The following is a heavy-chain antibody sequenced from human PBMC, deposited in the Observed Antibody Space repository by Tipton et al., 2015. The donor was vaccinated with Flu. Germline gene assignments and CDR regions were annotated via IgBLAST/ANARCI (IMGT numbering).Heavy chain of an antibody. J-gene: IGHJ3*02. CDR1: GGSISSSY. Sequence: TLSLTCTVSGGSISSSYWSWIRQPAGKGLEWIGRISTSGSTNYNASLESRVTMSRDTSKNHFSLRLSSATAADTALYYCARVLSGDSGYTGGDAFVMWGQGIMVTVSS. V-gene: IGHV4-4*07. CDR2: ISTSGST. CDR3: ARVLSGDSGYTGGDAFVM. D-gene: IGHD5-12*01.